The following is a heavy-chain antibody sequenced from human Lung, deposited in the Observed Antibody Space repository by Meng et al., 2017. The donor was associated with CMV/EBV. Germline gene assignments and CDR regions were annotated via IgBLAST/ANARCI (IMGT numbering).Heavy chain of an antibody. CDR3: VRGRGLEA. D-gene: IGHD6-25*01. V-gene: IGHV3-7*01. Sequence: SCAASGFSLSAYWMTWVRQAPGQGLEWVANIREDGSERDYVDSVEGRFTISRDNSRNSLFLEMNSLRVGDTAVYYCVRGRGLEAWGQGTTVTVSS. CDR2: IREDGSER. CDR1: GFSLSAYW. J-gene: IGHJ6*02.